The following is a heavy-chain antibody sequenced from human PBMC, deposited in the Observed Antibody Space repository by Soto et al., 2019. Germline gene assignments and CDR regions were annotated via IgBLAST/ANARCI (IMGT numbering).Heavy chain of an antibody. J-gene: IGHJ4*02. CDR2: IIPIFGTA. CDR3: ARRYCSSTSCYYFDY. CDR1: GGTFSSYA. V-gene: IGHV1-69*13. Sequence: ASVKVSCKASGGTFSSYAISWVRQAPGQGLEWMGGIIPIFGTANYAQKFQGRVTITADESTSTAYMELSSLRSEDTAVYYFARRYCSSTSCYYFDYWGQGTLVTVSS. D-gene: IGHD2-2*01.